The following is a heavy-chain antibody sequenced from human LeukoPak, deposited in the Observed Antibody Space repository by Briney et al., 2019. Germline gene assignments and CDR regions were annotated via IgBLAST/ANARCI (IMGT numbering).Heavy chain of an antibody. CDR1: GYTITDYY. D-gene: IGHD2/OR15-2a*01. CDR2: IIPNTGGT. V-gene: IGHV1-2*04. Sequence: ASVKVSCKASGYTITDYYLHWVRQAPGQGLEWMGWIIPNTGGTNYAQKFQDWVTMSSDTSISTAYMELSSLRSDDTAVYYCARGSPSYAQRHFDLWGRGTLVTVSS. J-gene: IGHJ2*01. CDR3: ARGSPSYAQRHFDL.